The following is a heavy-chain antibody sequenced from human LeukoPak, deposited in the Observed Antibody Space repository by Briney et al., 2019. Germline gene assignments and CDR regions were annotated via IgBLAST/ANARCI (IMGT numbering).Heavy chain of an antibody. CDR2: ISPYNGNT. CDR1: GYTFTSYG. CDR3: ARMPYDSSGYYKH. D-gene: IGHD3-22*01. V-gene: IGHV1-18*01. Sequence: ASVQVSCKTSGYTFTSYGISWVRQAPGQGLEWMGWISPYNGNTNYAQKPQGRVTMSTDTSTSTAYMELRRLRSDDTAVYYCARMPYDSSGYYKHWGQGTLVTVSS. J-gene: IGHJ1*01.